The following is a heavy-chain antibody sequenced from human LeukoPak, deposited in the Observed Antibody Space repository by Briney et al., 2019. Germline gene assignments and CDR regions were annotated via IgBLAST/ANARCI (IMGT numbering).Heavy chain of an antibody. CDR3: ARAGGFAGYMDV. CDR2: IYYSGST. D-gene: IGHD3-16*01. V-gene: IGHV4-39*07. Sequence: SETLSLTCAVSGGSISSSSYYWGWIRQPPGKGLEWIGTIYYSGSTNYNPSLKSRVTISVDTSKNQFSLKLSSVTAADTAVYYCARAGGFAGYMDVWGKGTTVTISS. CDR1: GGSISSSSYY. J-gene: IGHJ6*03.